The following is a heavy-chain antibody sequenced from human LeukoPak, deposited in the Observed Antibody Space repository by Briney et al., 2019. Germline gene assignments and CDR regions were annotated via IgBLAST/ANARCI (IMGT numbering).Heavy chain of an antibody. D-gene: IGHD3-22*01. CDR3: ARDRSSGWLLLGTDY. CDR2: ISAYNGNT. J-gene: IGHJ4*02. Sequence: ASVKVSCKASGYTFTSYGIIWVRQAPGQGLEWMGWISAYNGNTNYAQKLQGRVTMTTDTSTSTAYMELRSLRSDDTAVYYCARDRSSGWLLLGTDYWGQGTLVTVSS. V-gene: IGHV1-18*01. CDR1: GYTFTSYG.